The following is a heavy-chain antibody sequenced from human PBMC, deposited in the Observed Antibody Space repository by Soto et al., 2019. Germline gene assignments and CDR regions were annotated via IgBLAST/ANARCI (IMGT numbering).Heavy chain of an antibody. CDR2: IYYSGST. J-gene: IGHJ6*03. D-gene: IGHD3-3*01. CDR1: GGSFSGYY. V-gene: IGHV4-34*01. Sequence: PSETLSLTCAVYGGSFSGYYWSWIRQPPGKGLEWIGEIYYSGSTNYNPSLKSRVTISVDTSKNQFSLKLSSVTAADTAVYYCAREVRQGGTIFGVLYYMDVWGKGTTVTVSS. CDR3: AREVRQGGTIFGVLYYMDV.